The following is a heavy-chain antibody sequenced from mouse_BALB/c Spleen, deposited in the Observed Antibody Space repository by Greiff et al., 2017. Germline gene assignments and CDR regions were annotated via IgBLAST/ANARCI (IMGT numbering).Heavy chain of an antibody. D-gene: IGHD2-1*01. CDR3: ARDGNYWFAY. CDR1: GYAFSSSW. V-gene: IGHV1-82*01. CDR2: IYPGDGDT. J-gene: IGHJ3*01. Sequence: QVQLKESGPELVKPGASVKISCKASGYAFSSSWMNWVKQRPGQGLEWIGRIYPGDGDTNYNGKFKGKATLTADKSSSTAYMQLSSLTSVDSAVYFCARDGNYWFAYWGQGTLVTVSA.